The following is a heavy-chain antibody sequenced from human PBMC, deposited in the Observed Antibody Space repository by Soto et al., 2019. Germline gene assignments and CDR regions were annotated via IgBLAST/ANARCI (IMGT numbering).Heavy chain of an antibody. J-gene: IGHJ4*02. Sequence: SETLSLTCAVSGYSISTGYYWGWIRQPPGKGLEWIASMYHSGSTYYNPSLKSRVTISVDTSKNQFSLKLSSVTAADPAVYYWAPPRGSSSGNNELDYGGQGPLAT. CDR3: APPRGSSSGNNELDY. D-gene: IGHD6-13*01. CDR2: MYHSGST. CDR1: GYSISTGYY. V-gene: IGHV4-38-2*01.